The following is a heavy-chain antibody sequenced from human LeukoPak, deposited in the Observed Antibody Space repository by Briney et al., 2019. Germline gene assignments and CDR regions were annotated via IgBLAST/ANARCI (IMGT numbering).Heavy chain of an antibody. V-gene: IGHV1-2*06. CDR2: INPNSGGT. CDR1: GYTFTGYY. D-gene: IGHD6-19*01. Sequence: ASVKVSCKASGYTFTGYYVHWVRQAPGQGLEWMGRINPNSGGTNYAQKFQGRVTLTRAPSISTAYMELSMLRSDDTAVYYCARPPHEYQWVAYWGQGSLVTVSS. CDR3: ARPPHEYQWVAY. J-gene: IGHJ4*02.